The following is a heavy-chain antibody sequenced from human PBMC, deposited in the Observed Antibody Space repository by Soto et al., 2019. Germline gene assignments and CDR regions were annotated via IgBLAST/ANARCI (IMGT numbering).Heavy chain of an antibody. Sequence: VGSLRLSCAASGFTFSSYAMHWVRQAPGKGLEWVAVISYDGSNKYYADSVKGRFTISRDNSKNTLYLQMNSLRAEDTAVYYCARDRGPTGIAFDIWGQGTMVTVSS. D-gene: IGHD6-25*01. J-gene: IGHJ3*02. CDR1: GFTFSSYA. V-gene: IGHV3-30-3*01. CDR3: ARDRGPTGIAFDI. CDR2: ISYDGSNK.